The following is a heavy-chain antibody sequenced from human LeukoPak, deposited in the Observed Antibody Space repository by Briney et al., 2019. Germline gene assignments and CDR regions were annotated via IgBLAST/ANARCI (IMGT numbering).Heavy chain of an antibody. D-gene: IGHD6-19*01. J-gene: IGHJ4*02. CDR3: VRDSSNSGWAFDY. Sequence: PGGSLRLSCAASGFTFSTYAMHWVRQAPGKGLEWVAMIWYNGKNKHYADSVKGRFTISRDNSKNTLDLQMNSLRADDTAVYYCVRDSSNSGWAFDYWGQGTLVTVSS. CDR1: GFTFSTYA. V-gene: IGHV3-33*01. CDR2: IWYNGKNK.